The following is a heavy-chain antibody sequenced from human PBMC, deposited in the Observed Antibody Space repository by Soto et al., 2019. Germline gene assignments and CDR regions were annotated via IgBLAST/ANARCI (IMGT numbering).Heavy chain of an antibody. CDR1: GSRFSNYV. CDR3: ARQGRGKKAGYNGLVSLGY. Sequence: SVKVSCKVSGSRFSNYVISWVRQAPGHGLEWLGRIIPIFNSTKYAQNFQGRVTITADKSTSTASLELSSLRSDDTAVYFCARQGRGKKAGYNGLVSLGYWGQGTLVTVSS. V-gene: IGHV1-69*06. D-gene: IGHD2-2*02. CDR2: IIPIFNST. J-gene: IGHJ4*02.